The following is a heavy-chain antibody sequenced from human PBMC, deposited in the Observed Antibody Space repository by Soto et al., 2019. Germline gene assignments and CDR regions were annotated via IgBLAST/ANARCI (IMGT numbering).Heavy chain of an antibody. D-gene: IGHD6-13*01. CDR1: GFTFSSYG. CDR2: ISYDGSNK. CDR3: SSSSWYSSSYYGMDV. V-gene: IGHV3-30*03. Sequence: GGSLRLSCAASGFTFSSYGMHWVRQAPGKGLEWVAVISYDGSNKYYADSVKGRFTISRDNSKNTLYLQMNSLRAEDTAVYYCSSSSWYSSSYYGMDVWGQGTTVTVSS. J-gene: IGHJ6*02.